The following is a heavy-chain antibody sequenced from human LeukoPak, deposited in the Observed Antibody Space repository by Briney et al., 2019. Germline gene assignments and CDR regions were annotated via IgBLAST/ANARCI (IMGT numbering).Heavy chain of an antibody. D-gene: IGHD1-26*01. V-gene: IGHV3-23*01. J-gene: IGHJ4*02. CDR3: ARGELTEFDY. Sequence: GGSLRLSCAASGFTFSSYAMSWVRQVPGKGLEWVSSISGSGGRTYYANSVKGRFTISRDNSKNTLYLQMNTLRAEDTAVYYCARGELTEFDYWGQGTLVTVSS. CDR1: GFTFSSYA. CDR2: ISGSGGRT.